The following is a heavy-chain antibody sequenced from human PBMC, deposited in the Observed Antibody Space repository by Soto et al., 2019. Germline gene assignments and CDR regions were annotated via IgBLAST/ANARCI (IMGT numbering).Heavy chain of an antibody. Sequence: SETLSLTCTVSGGSISSSSYYWGWIRQPPGKGLEWIGSIYYSGSTYYNPSLKSRVTISVDTSKNQFSLKLSSVTAADTAVYYCARVPLEYCSSTSCYDRLNWFDPWGQGTLVTVSS. J-gene: IGHJ5*02. CDR1: GGSISSSSYY. CDR2: IYYSGST. V-gene: IGHV4-39*01. CDR3: ARVPLEYCSSTSCYDRLNWFDP. D-gene: IGHD2-2*01.